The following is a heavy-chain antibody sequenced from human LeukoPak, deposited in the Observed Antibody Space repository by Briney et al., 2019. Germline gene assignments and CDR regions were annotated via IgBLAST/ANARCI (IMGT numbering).Heavy chain of an antibody. Sequence: SVKVSCKASGYTFSDYFIHWVRQAPGQGLEWMGWIIPKSGATNYAQRFRDRVTVTSDTSTAYMDLSRLTSDDTAVYYCARVLRSGGVTYGQDSWGQGTLVTVSS. CDR1: GYTFSDYF. CDR2: IIPKSGAT. D-gene: IGHD5-18*01. J-gene: IGHJ4*02. CDR3: ARVLRSGGVTYGQDS. V-gene: IGHV1-2*02.